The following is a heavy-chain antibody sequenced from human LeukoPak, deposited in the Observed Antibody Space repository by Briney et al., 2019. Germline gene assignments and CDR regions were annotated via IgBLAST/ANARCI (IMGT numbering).Heavy chain of an antibody. J-gene: IGHJ6*02. CDR1: GFTFDDYA. V-gene: IGHV3-43*02. D-gene: IGHD2/OR15-2a*01. Sequence: HAGGSLRLSCAASGFTFDDYAMDWVRHAPGKGLEWVSLISGDGGSTYYADSVKGRFTISRDNSKNSLYLQMNSLRTEDTALYYCAKDLAPLFHQYGMDVWGQGTTVTVSS. CDR2: ISGDGGST. CDR3: AKDLAPLFHQYGMDV.